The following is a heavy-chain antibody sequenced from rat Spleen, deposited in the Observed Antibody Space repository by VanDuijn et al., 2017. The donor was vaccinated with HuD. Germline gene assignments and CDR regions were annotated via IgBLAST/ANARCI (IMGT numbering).Heavy chain of an antibody. CDR1: GFTFSDYG. CDR2: ISYGDSSGHSST. D-gene: IGHD2-2*01. J-gene: IGHJ1*01. Sequence: EVQLVESGGGLVQPGRSMKLSCAALGFTFSDYGMAWVRQAPTKGLEWVATISYGDSSGHSSTYYRDSVKGRFTISRDDAKSTLYLQMDSLRSEDTATYHCARAGYLRDWYFDFWGPGAMVTVSS. CDR3: ARAGYLRDWYFDF. V-gene: IGHV5-29*01.